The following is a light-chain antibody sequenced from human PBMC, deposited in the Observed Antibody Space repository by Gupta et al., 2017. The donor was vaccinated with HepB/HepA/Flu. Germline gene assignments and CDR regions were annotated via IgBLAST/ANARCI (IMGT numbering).Light chain of an antibody. J-gene: IGKJ1*01. CDR2: AAS. CDR3: QQGDSTTRT. Sequence: DIQMTQSPSSLSASVGDRVTITCRASQSISSYLNWYQQKPGKAPKLLIYAASRLQSGVPSRFSGSGSGSDFTLTISRLQPEDFATYYCQQGDSTTRTFGQGTKVEIK. CDR1: QSISSY. V-gene: IGKV1-39*01.